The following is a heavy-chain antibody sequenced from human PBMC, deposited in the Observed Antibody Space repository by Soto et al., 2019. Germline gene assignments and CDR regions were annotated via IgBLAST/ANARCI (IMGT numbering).Heavy chain of an antibody. J-gene: IGHJ6*02. CDR2: INANSGGT. CDR3: AREFKGYCSSTSCYTGVGPFDYYYGMDV. Sequence: ASVKVSCKASGYTFTGYYMHWVRQAPGQGREWMGWINANSGGTNYAQKFQGRVTMTRDTSISTAYMELSRLRSGDTAVYYCAREFKGYCSSTSCYTGVGPFDYYYGMDVWGQGTTVTVSS. CDR1: GYTFTGYY. V-gene: IGHV1-2*02. D-gene: IGHD2-2*02.